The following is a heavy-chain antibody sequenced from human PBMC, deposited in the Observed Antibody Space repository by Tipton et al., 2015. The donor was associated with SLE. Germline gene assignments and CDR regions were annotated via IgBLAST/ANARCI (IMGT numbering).Heavy chain of an antibody. CDR2: IYYSGST. CDR3: ARADIVATITGFDY. V-gene: IGHV4-61*01. Sequence: LRLSCTVSGGSISSGSYYWSWIRQPPGKGLEWIGYIYYSGSTNYNPSLKSRVTISVDTSKNQFSLKLSSVTAADTAVYYCARADIVATITGFDYWGQGTLVTVSS. D-gene: IGHD5-12*01. J-gene: IGHJ4*02. CDR1: GGSISSGSYY.